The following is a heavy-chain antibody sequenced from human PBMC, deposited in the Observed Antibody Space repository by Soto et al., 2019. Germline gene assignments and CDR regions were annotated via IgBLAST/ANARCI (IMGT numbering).Heavy chain of an antibody. CDR3: ARDRDNSNWPNFDY. V-gene: IGHV1-69*02. CDR1: GGTFSIYT. CDR2: VIPIFDVT. Sequence: SVKVSCKASGGTFSIYTISWVRQAPGQGLEWMGRVIPIFDVTSYAQRFQGRVNKTADKSTTTTYKELSSLRSEDTAVYYCARDRDNSNWPNFDYWGQGTLVTVSS. J-gene: IGHJ4*02. D-gene: IGHD6-13*01.